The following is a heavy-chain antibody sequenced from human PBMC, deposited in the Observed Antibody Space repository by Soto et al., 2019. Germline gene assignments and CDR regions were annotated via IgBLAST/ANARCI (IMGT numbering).Heavy chain of an antibody. D-gene: IGHD6-13*01. J-gene: IGHJ4*02. CDR3: ASSSIAAAGPVDY. V-gene: IGHV1-18*01. Sequence: QVQLVQSGDEVKQPGASVKVSCKASGSTITAYGISWVRQAPGQGLEWMAWISSHNGNTYYAQNLQGRVTMTTDTSTSTAYTELRSLRSDDTAVYYCASSSIAAAGPVDYWGQEALVTVSS. CDR2: ISSHNGNT. CDR1: GSTITAYG.